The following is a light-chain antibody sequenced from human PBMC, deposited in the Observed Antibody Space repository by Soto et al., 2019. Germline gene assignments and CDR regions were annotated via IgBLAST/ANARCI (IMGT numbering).Light chain of an antibody. Sequence: DIPLTQTPSTLAASVGTELTITCRASQTISRWLAWYQQKPWRAPKLLIYDASTLESGVPSGFSGSGYETEFTLTISRLQPDDFATYFCHSRAFGQGTRLEIK. CDR2: DAS. J-gene: IGKJ5*01. CDR3: HSRA. CDR1: QTISRW. V-gene: IGKV1-5*01.